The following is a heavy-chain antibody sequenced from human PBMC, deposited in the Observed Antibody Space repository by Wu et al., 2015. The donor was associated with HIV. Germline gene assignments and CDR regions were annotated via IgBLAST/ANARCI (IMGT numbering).Heavy chain of an antibody. J-gene: IGHJ4*02. CDR1: GYTFTGYF. D-gene: IGHD3-9*01. V-gene: IGHV1-2*02. Sequence: QVQLVQSGAEVKNPGASVKVFCKASGYTFTGYFIHWVRQAPGQGLEWMAWINPDSSDTNYAQEFRGRVTVTRDTSINTVYMDLHSLRPDDTAVYYCARSIPAELTGDFDLWGQGTLVTVSS. CDR3: ARSIPAELTGDFDL. CDR2: INPDSSDT.